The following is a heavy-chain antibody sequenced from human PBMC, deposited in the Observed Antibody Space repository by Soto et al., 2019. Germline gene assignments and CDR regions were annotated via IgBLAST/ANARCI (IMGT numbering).Heavy chain of an antibody. CDR3: ASSHIAVAPYDMDV. V-gene: IGHV1-3*01. CDR1: GYTFTNYA. D-gene: IGHD6-13*01. CDR2: INAGNGNT. J-gene: IGHJ6*02. Sequence: GSSVKVSCKASGYTFTNYAMHWVRQAPGQRLEWMGWINAGNGNTKYSQKFQGRVTITRDTSASTAYMELSSLRSEDTAVYYCASSHIAVAPYDMDVWGQGTTVTVSS.